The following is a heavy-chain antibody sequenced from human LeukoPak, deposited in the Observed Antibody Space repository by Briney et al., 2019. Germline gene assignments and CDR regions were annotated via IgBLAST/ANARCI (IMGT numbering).Heavy chain of an antibody. CDR2: IYYSGRT. D-gene: IGHD6-19*01. CDR3: ARGAGTGFDY. Sequence: SETLSLTCTASGGSISSYYWSWIRQPPGKGLEWTGYIYYSGRTNYNPSLKSRVTISVDTSKNQFSLKLSSVTAADTAVYYCARGAGTGFDYWGQGTLVTVSS. J-gene: IGHJ4*02. CDR1: GGSISSYY. V-gene: IGHV4-59*12.